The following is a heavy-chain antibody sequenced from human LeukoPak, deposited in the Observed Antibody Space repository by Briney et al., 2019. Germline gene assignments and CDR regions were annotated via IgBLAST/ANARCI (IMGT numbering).Heavy chain of an antibody. V-gene: IGHV4-30-2*01. Sequence: PSETLSLTCAVSGGSISSGGYSWSWIRQPPGKGLEWIGYIYHSGSTYYNPSLKSRVTISVDRSKNQFSLKLSSVTAADTAVYYCARGGYYDGSGYSGAFDIWGQGTMVTVSS. J-gene: IGHJ3*02. CDR1: GGSISSGGYS. D-gene: IGHD3-22*01. CDR3: ARGGYYDGSGYSGAFDI. CDR2: IYHSGST.